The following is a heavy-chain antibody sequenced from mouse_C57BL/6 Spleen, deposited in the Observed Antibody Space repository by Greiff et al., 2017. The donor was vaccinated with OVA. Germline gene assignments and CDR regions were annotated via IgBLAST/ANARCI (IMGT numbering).Heavy chain of an antibody. CDR1: GFTFSSYA. V-gene: IGHV5-4*03. CDR2: ISDGGSYT. J-gene: IGHJ4*01. CDR3: ARGSYDYDDAMDY. Sequence: EVKVVESGGGLVKPGGSLKLSCAASGFTFSSYAMSWVRQTPEKRLEWVANISDGGSYTYYPDNVKGRFTISRDNAKNNLYLQMSHLKSEDTAMYYCARGSYDYDDAMDYWGQGTSVTVSS. D-gene: IGHD2-4*01.